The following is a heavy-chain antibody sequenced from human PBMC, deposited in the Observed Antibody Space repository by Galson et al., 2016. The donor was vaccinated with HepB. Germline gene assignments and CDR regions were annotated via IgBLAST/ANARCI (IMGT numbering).Heavy chain of an antibody. CDR3: TSDNGPGFFGMDV. CDR1: GSTFSNAW. V-gene: IGHV3-15*07. J-gene: IGHJ6*02. D-gene: IGHD2-8*01. Sequence: SLRLSCAASGSTFSNAWMNWVRHIPGKGLEWVGRIKSKIDRATTDYTAPVKGRFTISRDDSKSTLYLQRNSLKTDDTDVYYCTSDNGPGFFGMDVWGPGTTITVSS. CDR2: IKSKIDRATT.